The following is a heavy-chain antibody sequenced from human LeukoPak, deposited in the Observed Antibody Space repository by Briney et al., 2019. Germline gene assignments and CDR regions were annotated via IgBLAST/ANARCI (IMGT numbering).Heavy chain of an antibody. D-gene: IGHD5-18*01. V-gene: IGHV1-18*01. CDR2: ISAYNGNT. CDR3: ARGSAYSYDFTRRERTKSRLDY. CDR1: GYTFTSYG. J-gene: IGHJ4*02. Sequence: ASVKVSCKASGYTFTSYGISWVRQAPGQGLEWMGWISAYNGNTNYAQKLQGRVTMTTDTSTSTAYMELRSLRSDDTAVYYCARGSAYSYDFTRRERTKSRLDYWGQGTLVTVSS.